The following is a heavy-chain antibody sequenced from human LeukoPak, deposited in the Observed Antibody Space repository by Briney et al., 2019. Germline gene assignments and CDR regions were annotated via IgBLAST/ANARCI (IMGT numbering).Heavy chain of an antibody. CDR2: IKQDGSEK. CDR1: GFTFSSYW. J-gene: IGHJ4*02. CDR3: ARGYRYYYDSSGYLDY. D-gene: IGHD3-22*01. Sequence: GGSLRLSCAASGFTFSSYWMSWVRRTPEKGLEWVANIKQDGSEKYYVDSVKGRFTNSRDNAKNSMYLQMNSLRAEDTAVYYCARGYRYYYDSSGYLDYWGQGTLVTVSS. V-gene: IGHV3-7*01.